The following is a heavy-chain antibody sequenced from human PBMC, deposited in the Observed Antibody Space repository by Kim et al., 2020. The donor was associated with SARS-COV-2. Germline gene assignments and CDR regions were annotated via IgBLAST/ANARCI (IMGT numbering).Heavy chain of an antibody. Sequence: ASVKVSCKASGYTFTRYDINWVRQATGQGLEWMGWMNPNSGNTGYAQKFQGRVTMTRNTSISTAYMGLSSLRSEDTAVYYCARVGSPYYDFWCGYYIYYYGMDVWGQGTTVTVSS. CDR3: ARVGSPYYDFWCGYYIYYYGMDV. CDR2: MNPNSGNT. V-gene: IGHV1-8*01. CDR1: GYTFTRYD. J-gene: IGHJ6*02. D-gene: IGHD3-3*01.